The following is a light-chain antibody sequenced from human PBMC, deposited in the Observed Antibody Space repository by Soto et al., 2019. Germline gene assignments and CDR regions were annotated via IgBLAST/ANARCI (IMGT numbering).Light chain of an antibody. J-gene: IGLJ2*01. CDR3: GADHGSGSNFVHVV. V-gene: IGLV9-49*01. Sequence: QLVLTQPPSASASLGASVTLTCTLSSGYSNYKVDWYQQRPGKGPRFVMRVGTGGIVGSKGDGIPDRFSVLGSGLNRYLTIKNIQEEDESDCHCGADHGSGSNFVHVVFGGGTKVTVL. CDR1: SGYSNYK. CDR2: VGTGGIVG.